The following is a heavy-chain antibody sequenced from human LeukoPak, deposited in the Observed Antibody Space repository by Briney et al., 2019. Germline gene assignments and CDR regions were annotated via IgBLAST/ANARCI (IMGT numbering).Heavy chain of an antibody. D-gene: IGHD6-13*01. CDR3: VRLGMITAAGFNDY. CDR2: IMYSGDTI. V-gene: IGHV3-11*01. Sequence: PGGSLRLSCAASEFTFSDYYMSWIRQAPGKGLEWVSCIMYSGDTIYYAGSVKDRFTVSRDNAKNPLYLQMNSLRTEDTAVYYCVRLGMITAAGFNDYWGGRRQASVSS. CDR1: EFTFSDYY. J-gene: IGHJ4*02.